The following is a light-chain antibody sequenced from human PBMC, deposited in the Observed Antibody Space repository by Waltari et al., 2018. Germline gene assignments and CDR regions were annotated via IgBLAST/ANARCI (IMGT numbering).Light chain of an antibody. J-gene: IGLJ3*02. CDR3: MIWHSSAVV. V-gene: IGLV5-45*02. CDR1: SGINIGPYR. Sequence: QAVLTQPSSLSASPGASASLTCTLRSGINIGPYRIYWYQQKPGSPPQNLLRYKSDLDKQQGSGVPSRFSGSKDASANAAILLISGLQSEDEADYYCMIWHSSAVVFGGGTKLTVL. CDR2: YKSDLDK.